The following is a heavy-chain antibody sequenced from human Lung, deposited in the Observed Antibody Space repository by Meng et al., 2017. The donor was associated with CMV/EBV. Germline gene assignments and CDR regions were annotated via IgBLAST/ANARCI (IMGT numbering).Heavy chain of an antibody. CDR2: IIPILGIA. D-gene: IGHD2-2*01. Sequence: SVKVSCKASGGTFSSYAISWVRQAPGQGLEWMGGIIPILGIANYAQKFQGRVTITADKSTSTAYMELSSLRSEDTAVYYCARAIIRGVPAVDYYYGMDVWGQGTXVTVYS. J-gene: IGHJ6*02. CDR3: ARAIIRGVPAVDYYYGMDV. V-gene: IGHV1-69*10. CDR1: GGTFSSYA.